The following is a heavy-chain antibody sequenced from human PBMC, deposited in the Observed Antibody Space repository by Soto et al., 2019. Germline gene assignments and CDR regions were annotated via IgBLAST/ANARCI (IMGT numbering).Heavy chain of an antibody. D-gene: IGHD2-15*01. CDR2: INPNSGGT. CDR1: GYTFTGYY. J-gene: IGHJ6*02. V-gene: IGHV1-2*04. CDR3: ARDQGPRNCSGGSCYPERDYYYYYGMDV. Sequence: EASVKVSCKASGYTFTGYYMHWVRQAPGQRLEWIGWINPNSGGTNYAQKFQGWVTMTRDTSISTAYMELSRLRSDDTAVYYCARDQGPRNCSGGSCYPERDYYYYYGMDVWGQGTTVTVS.